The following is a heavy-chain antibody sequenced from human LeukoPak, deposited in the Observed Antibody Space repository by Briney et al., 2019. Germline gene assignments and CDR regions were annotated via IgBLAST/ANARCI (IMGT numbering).Heavy chain of an antibody. J-gene: IGHJ4*02. CDR1: GYTFSGYY. Sequence: ASVKVSCKASGYTFSGYYMHWVRQAPGQGLEWMGRNSNSGGTKYAQKFQGRVTMTRDTSISTAYMELTSLKSDDTAVYYCARDLAGDGLSYFDYWGQGTLVTVSS. D-gene: IGHD6-19*01. CDR3: ARDLAGDGLSYFDY. V-gene: IGHV1-2*06. CDR2: NSNSGGT.